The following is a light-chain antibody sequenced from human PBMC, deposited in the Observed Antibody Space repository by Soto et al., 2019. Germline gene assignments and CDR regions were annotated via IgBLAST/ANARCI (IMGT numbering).Light chain of an antibody. CDR3: QQANSFPLT. Sequence: DIQSTQSPSSLSASVGDRVTITCQASQDISNYLNWYQQKPGKAPKLLIYDASNLETGVPSRFSGSGSGTDFTFTISSLQPEDFATYYCQQANSFPLTFGGGTKVAIK. CDR1: QDISNY. V-gene: IGKV1-33*01. J-gene: IGKJ4*01. CDR2: DAS.